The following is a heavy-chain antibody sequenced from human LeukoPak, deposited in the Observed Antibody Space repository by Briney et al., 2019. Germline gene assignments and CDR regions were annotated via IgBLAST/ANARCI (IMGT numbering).Heavy chain of an antibody. J-gene: IGHJ4*02. V-gene: IGHV1-2*02. CDR2: INPNSGGT. CDR1: GYTFTSYY. CDR3: ARFPYYDFWSGYPDY. D-gene: IGHD3-3*01. Sequence: ASVKVSCKASGYTFTSYYMHWVRQAPGQGLEWMGWINPNSGGTNYAQKFQGRVTMTRDTSISTAYMELSRLRSDDTAVYYCARFPYYDFWSGYPDYWGQGTLVTVSS.